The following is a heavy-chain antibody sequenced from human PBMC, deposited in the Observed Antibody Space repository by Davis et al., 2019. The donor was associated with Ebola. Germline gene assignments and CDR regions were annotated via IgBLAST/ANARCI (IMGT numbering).Heavy chain of an antibody. Sequence: PGGSLRLSCAASGFTFSSYAMHWVRQAPGKGLEWVAVISYDGSNKYYADSVKGRFTISRDNSKNTLYLQMNSLRAEDTAVYYCARPLYYYDSSGYSYYFDYWGQGTLVTVSS. V-gene: IGHV3-30-3*01. CDR2: ISYDGSNK. D-gene: IGHD3-22*01. CDR3: ARPLYYYDSSGYSYYFDY. CDR1: GFTFSSYA. J-gene: IGHJ4*02.